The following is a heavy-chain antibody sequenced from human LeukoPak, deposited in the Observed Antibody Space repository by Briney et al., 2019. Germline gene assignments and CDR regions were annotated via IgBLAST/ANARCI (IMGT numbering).Heavy chain of an antibody. D-gene: IGHD1-14*01. V-gene: IGHV4-38-2*02. Sequence: SETLSLTCTVSGYSISSGHHWDWIRQPPGKGLEWIGSIYYSGSTYYNPSLKSRVTISVDTSKNQFSLKLNSVTAADTAVYYCARNTSPGGYFDLWGRGTLVTVSS. CDR3: ARNTSPGGYFDL. CDR2: IYYSGST. J-gene: IGHJ2*01. CDR1: GYSISSGHH.